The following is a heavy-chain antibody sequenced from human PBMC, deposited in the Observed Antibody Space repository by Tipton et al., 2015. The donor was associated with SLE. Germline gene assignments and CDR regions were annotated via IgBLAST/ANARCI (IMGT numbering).Heavy chain of an antibody. CDR3: VKDLPVFDF. J-gene: IGHJ4*02. Sequence: SLRLSCEASGFTFDDYAMHWVRQAPAKGLEWVSGTSWNSGSIGYADSVKGRFTISRDNAKNSLYLQMTSLRVEDTGVYYCVKDLPVFDFWGQGTLVTVSS. V-gene: IGHV3-9*01. CDR1: GFTFDDYA. CDR2: TSWNSGSI.